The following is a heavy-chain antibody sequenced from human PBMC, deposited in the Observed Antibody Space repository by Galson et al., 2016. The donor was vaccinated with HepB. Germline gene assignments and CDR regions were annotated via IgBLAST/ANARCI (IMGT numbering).Heavy chain of an antibody. CDR1: GFIFSNYW. V-gene: IGHV3-7*03. CDR2: IQQGGGEK. Sequence: SLRLSCAASGFIFSNYWMCWVRQAPGKGLEWVANIQQGGGEKYYLDSVKGRFTISRDNAKNSLYLQMNSLRAEDTAMYHCASSHGALDIWGQGTMVTVSS. CDR3: ASSHGALDI. J-gene: IGHJ3*02.